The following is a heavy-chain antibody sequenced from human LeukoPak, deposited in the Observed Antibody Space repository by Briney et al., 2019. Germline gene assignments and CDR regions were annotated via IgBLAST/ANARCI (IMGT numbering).Heavy chain of an antibody. D-gene: IGHD2-2*02. Sequence: GESLKISSKGSGYSFTSYWIGWVRQMPGKGLEWMGIIYPGDSDTRYSPSFQGQVTISADKSISTAYLQWSSLKASDTAMYYCARRGYCSSTSCYTSGSSSRVDYWGQATLVTVSS. CDR3: ARRGYCSSTSCYTSGSSSRVDY. J-gene: IGHJ4*02. CDR1: GYSFTSYW. CDR2: IYPGDSDT. V-gene: IGHV5-51*01.